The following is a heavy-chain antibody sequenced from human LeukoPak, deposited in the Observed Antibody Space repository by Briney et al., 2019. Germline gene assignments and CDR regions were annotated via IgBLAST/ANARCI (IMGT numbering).Heavy chain of an antibody. J-gene: IGHJ4*02. D-gene: IGHD3-9*01. Sequence: GGSLRLSCAASGFTFSSYWMSWVRQAPRKGLEWVANIKQDGSEKYYVDSVKGRFTISRDNAKNSLYLQMNSLRAEDTAVYYCARDEYDILTDYDYWGQGILVTVSS. CDR1: GFTFSSYW. CDR3: ARDEYDILTDYDY. CDR2: IKQDGSEK. V-gene: IGHV3-7*01.